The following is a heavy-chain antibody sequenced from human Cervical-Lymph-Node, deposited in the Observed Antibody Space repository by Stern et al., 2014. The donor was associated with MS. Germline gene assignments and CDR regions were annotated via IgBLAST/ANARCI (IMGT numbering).Heavy chain of an antibody. CDR3: ATDRDDFRSGYSAPTKGYGLDV. J-gene: IGHJ6*02. CDR1: GYTLTELS. V-gene: IGHV1-24*01. Sequence: VQLVESGAEVKKPGASVKVSCKVSGYTLTELSMHWVRQAPGKGLEWVGGFYPEGGETIYATKLQGRVTMTEDTSTDTAYMELSSLRSEDTAVYYCATDRDDFRSGYSAPTKGYGLDVWGQGTTVTVTS. CDR2: FYPEGGET. D-gene: IGHD3-3*01.